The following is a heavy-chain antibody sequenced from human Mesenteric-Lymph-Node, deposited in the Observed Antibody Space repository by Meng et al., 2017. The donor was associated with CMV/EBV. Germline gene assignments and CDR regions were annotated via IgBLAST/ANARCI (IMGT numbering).Heavy chain of an antibody. Sequence: SETLSLTCAVYGGSFSGYYWSWSHQPPGKGLEWIGEINHSGSTNYNPSLKSRVTISVDTSKNQCSLKPSSVTAADTAVYYCAREGRECGGDCYDGWGQGTMVTVSS. CDR2: INHSGST. CDR1: GGSFSGYY. D-gene: IGHD2-21*01. V-gene: IGHV4-34*01. CDR3: AREGRECGGDCYDG. J-gene: IGHJ3*01.